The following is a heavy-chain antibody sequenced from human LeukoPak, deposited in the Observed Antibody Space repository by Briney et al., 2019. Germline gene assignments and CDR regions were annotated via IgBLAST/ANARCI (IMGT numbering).Heavy chain of an antibody. V-gene: IGHV4-59*01. CDR2: IYYSGST. J-gene: IGHJ5*02. CDR3: ARDLSSSSPWFDP. CDR1: GGSISSYY. D-gene: IGHD6-6*01. Sequence: SETLSLTCTVSGGSISSYYWNWIRQPPGKGLEWIGYIYYSGSTNYNPSLKSRVTISVDTSKNQFSLKLSSVTAADTAVYYCARDLSSSSPWFDPWGQGTLVTVSS.